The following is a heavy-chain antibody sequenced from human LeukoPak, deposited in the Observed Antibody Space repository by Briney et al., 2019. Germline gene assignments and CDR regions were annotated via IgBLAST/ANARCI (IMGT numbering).Heavy chain of an antibody. Sequence: GGSLRLSCAASGFTFSSYEMNWVRQAPGKGLEWVSYISSSGSTIYYADSVKGRFTSSRDNAKKSLYLQMNSLRAEDTAVYYCAKGVVARAAAFAIWGQGTMVTVSS. CDR1: GFTFSSYE. CDR3: AKGVVARAAAFAI. D-gene: IGHD2-15*01. V-gene: IGHV3-48*03. CDR2: ISSSGSTI. J-gene: IGHJ3*02.